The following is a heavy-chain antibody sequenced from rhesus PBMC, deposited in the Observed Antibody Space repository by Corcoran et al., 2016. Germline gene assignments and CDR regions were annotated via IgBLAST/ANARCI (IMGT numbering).Heavy chain of an antibody. V-gene: IGHV4-147*01. J-gene: IGHJ5-2*02. Sequence: QVQLQESGPGLVKPSETLSLTCAVSVTSIPTNYWTRFRMPPGKGLEWIGYVSGSSGSTSYNPSLNSRVTISKDTSENQFYLRLNSMTAADTAVYYCARDAVSLDVWGRGLLVTVSS. CDR3: ARDAVSLDV. CDR1: VTSIPTNY. CDR2: VSGSSGST.